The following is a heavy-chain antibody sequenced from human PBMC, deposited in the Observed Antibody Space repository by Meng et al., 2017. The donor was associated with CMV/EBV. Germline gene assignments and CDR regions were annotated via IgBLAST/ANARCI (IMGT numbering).Heavy chain of an antibody. CDR1: GFTFSDYY. Sequence: GGSLRLSCAASGFTFSDYYMSWIRQASGKGLEWVSYISSSGSTIYYADSVKGRFTISRDNAKNSLYLQMNSLRAEDTAVYYCARDVVGAEAYFDYWGQGTPVTVSS. CDR2: ISSSGSTI. J-gene: IGHJ4*02. D-gene: IGHD1-26*01. V-gene: IGHV3-11*04. CDR3: ARDVVGAEAYFDY.